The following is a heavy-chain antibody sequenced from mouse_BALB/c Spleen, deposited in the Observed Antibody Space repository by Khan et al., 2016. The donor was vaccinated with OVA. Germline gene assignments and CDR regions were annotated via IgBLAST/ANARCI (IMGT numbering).Heavy chain of an antibody. D-gene: IGHD2-10*01. CDR2: IYPGDGRS. CDR1: GYTFTNYW. CDR3: AKNAYFGNYFDY. Sequence: QVQLKQSGAELVKPGPSVKLSCKASGYTFTNYWVYWVKQRPGQGLEWFGEIYPGDGRSTYNEKFKTKATLTVDRSSSKAYMQLSSLTSEDSSVYYCAKNAYFGNYFDYWGQGTTLTVSS. V-gene: IGHV1S81*02. J-gene: IGHJ2*01.